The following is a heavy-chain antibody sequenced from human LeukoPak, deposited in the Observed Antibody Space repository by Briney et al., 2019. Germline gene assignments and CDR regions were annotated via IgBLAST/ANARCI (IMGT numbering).Heavy chain of an antibody. CDR1: GGSISSSSYY. Sequence: PSETLSLTCTVSGGSISSSSYYWGWIRQPPGKGLEWLGSIYYSGSTYYNPSLKSRVTISVDTSKNQFSLKLSSVTAADTAVYYCARHNKQQLVLGGAFDIWGQGTMVTVSS. CDR2: IYYSGST. V-gene: IGHV4-39*01. J-gene: IGHJ3*02. D-gene: IGHD6-13*01. CDR3: ARHNKQQLVLGGAFDI.